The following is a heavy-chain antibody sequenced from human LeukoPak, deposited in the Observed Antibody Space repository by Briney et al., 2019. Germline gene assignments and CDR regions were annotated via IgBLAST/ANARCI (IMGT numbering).Heavy chain of an antibody. CDR1: GITLSNYG. CDR3: AKRGVVIRVILVGFHREAYYFDS. D-gene: IGHD2-21*01. Sequence: GGSLRLSCAVSGITLSNYGMSWVRQAPGKGLEWVAGISGSGGSTNYADSVRGRFTISRDSPKNTLFLQMNSLRAEDTAVYFCAKRGVVIRVILVGFHREAYYFDSWGQGALVTVSS. CDR2: ISGSGGST. J-gene: IGHJ4*02. V-gene: IGHV3-23*01.